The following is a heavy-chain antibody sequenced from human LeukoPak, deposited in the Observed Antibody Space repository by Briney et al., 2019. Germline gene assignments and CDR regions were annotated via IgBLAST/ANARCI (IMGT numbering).Heavy chain of an antibody. J-gene: IGHJ4*02. V-gene: IGHV4-59*08. CDR2: IYYSGST. D-gene: IGHD3-16*01. CDR1: GGSISSYY. CDR3: ARQGWGFSPFFDY. Sequence: SETLSLTCTVSGGSISSYYWSWIRQPPGKGLEWIGYIYYSGSTNYNPSLKSRVTISVDTSKNQSSLKLSSVTAADTAVYYCARQGWGFSPFFDYWGQGTLVTVSS.